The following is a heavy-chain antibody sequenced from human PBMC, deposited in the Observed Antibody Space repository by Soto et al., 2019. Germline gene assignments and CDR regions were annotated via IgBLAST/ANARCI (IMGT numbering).Heavy chain of an antibody. D-gene: IGHD3-9*01. Sequence: EVQLVETGGGLVQPGGSLRLSCAASGFTFSSYSMNWVRQAPGKWLEWVSYISSSSSTIYYADSVKGRFTISRDNAKNSLYLQMNSLSAEDTAVYYCAIASRYYDILTGYYPHYYMDVWAKGTTVTVSS. CDR2: ISSSSSTI. CDR1: GFTFSSYS. V-gene: IGHV3-48*01. CDR3: AIASRYYDILTGYYPHYYMDV. J-gene: IGHJ6*03.